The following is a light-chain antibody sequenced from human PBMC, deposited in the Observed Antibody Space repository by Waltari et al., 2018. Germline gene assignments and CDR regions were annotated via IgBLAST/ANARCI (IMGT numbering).Light chain of an antibody. V-gene: IGLV2-14*03. J-gene: IGLJ2*01. CDR1: SSDVGCYNY. Sequence: QSALTQPASVSGSPGQSITISCIGSSSDVGCYNYVSWYQQHPGKAPKLMIYDVSNRPSGVSNRFSGSKSGNTASLTISGLQAEDEADYYCSSYTSSSTPVVFGGGTKVTVL. CDR3: SSYTSSSTPVV. CDR2: DVS.